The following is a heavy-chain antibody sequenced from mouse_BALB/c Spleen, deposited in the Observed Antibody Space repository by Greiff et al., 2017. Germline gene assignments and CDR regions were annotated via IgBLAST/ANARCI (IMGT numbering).Heavy chain of an antibody. CDR1: GYSFTSYW. V-gene: IGHV1-5*01. Sequence: EVQLQQSGTVLARPGASVKMSCKASGYSFTSYWIHWVKQRPGQGLEWIGAIYPGNSDTSYNQKFKGKAKLTAVTSASTAYMELSSLTNEDSAVYYCTRGDYYYDYDDGYAMDYWGQGTSVTVSS. D-gene: IGHD2-4*01. CDR3: TRGDYYYDYDDGYAMDY. CDR2: IYPGNSDT. J-gene: IGHJ4*01.